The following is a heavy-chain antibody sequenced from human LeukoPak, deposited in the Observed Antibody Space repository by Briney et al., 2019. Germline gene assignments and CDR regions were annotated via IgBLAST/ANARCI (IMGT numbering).Heavy chain of an antibody. D-gene: IGHD5-24*01. J-gene: IGHJ6*03. V-gene: IGHV3-30*04. Sequence: PGGSLRLSCAASGFTFSSYAMHWVRQAPGKGLEWVAVISYDGSNKYCADSVKGRFTISRDNSKNTLYLQMNSLRAEDTAVYYCARELYTRDGYNSYMDVWGRGTTVTVSS. CDR3: ARELYTRDGYNSYMDV. CDR1: GFTFSSYA. CDR2: ISYDGSNK.